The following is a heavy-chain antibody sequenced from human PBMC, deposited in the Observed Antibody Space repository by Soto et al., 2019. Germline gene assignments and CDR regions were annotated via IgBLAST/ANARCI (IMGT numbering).Heavy chain of an antibody. CDR2: IRQDGNEK. CDR1: GFTFVGYW. CDR3: AREYCSSTSCLNWFDP. V-gene: IGHV3-7*01. Sequence: GGSLRLSCEASGFTFVGYWMSWVRQAPGKGLEWVANIRQDGNEKYYVDSVKGRFTISRDNAKNSVYLQMNSLRAEDTAVYYCAREYCSSTSCLNWFDPWGQGT. J-gene: IGHJ5*02. D-gene: IGHD2-2*01.